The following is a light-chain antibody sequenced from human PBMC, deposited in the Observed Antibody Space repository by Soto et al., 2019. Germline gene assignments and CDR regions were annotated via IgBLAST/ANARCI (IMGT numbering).Light chain of an antibody. CDR2: GAS. CDR3: QPYDASPT. V-gene: IGKV3-20*01. CDR1: QSINNNY. Sequence: EIVLTQSPGTLSLSAGERATLSCRASQSINNNYLAWYQQKPGQAPTVLIYGASSRAPGIPDRFSGSGSGTDFTLTISRLEPEDVAVYYCQPYDASPTFGQGTKVEIK. J-gene: IGKJ1*01.